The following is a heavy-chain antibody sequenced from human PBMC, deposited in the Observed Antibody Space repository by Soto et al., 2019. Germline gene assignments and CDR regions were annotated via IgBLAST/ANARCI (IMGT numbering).Heavy chain of an antibody. CDR2: IHFSGTT. CDR1: GGSISGYY. CDR3: ASKPYSWNTWMVY. Sequence: SETLSLTCTVSGGSISGYYGSWIRQPPGKGLEWMGFIHFSGTTNYNPSLKSRLIISVDTSKNQFSLRLNSVTAADTAVYYCASKPYSWNTWMVYWGPGILVTVSS. D-gene: IGHD1-1*01. J-gene: IGHJ4*02. V-gene: IGHV4-4*09.